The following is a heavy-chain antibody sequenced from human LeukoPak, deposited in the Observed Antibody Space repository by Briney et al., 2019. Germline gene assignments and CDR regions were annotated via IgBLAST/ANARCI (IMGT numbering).Heavy chain of an antibody. CDR1: GGSISSGSYY. CDR2: IYYSGST. CDR3: AGSYYYDSSGLGH. D-gene: IGHD3-22*01. V-gene: IGHV4-61*10. Sequence: SETLSLTCTVSGGSISSGSYYWSWIRQPAGKGLEWIGYIYYSGSTNYNPSLKSRVTISVDTSKNQFSLKLSSVTAADTAVYYCAGSYYYDSSGLGHWGQGTLVTVSS. J-gene: IGHJ4*02.